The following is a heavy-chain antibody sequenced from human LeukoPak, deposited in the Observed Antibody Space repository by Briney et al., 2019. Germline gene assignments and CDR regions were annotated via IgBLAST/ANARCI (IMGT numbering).Heavy chain of an antibody. CDR1: SGSISSSNW. CDR2: IYHSGST. D-gene: IGHD5-18*01. CDR3: ARASYGSPSTLDY. J-gene: IGHJ4*02. V-gene: IGHV4-4*02. Sequence: SGTLSLTCAVSSGSISSSNWWSWVRQPPGKGLEWIGEIYHSGSTNYNPSLKSRVTISVDKSKNQFSLKLSSVTAADTAVYYCARASYGSPSTLDYWGQGTLVTVSS.